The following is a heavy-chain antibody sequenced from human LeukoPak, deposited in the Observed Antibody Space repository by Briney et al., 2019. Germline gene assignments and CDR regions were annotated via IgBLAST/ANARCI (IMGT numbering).Heavy chain of an antibody. Sequence: PSETLSLTCNVSGGSISSYYWSWIRQPPGKGLEWIGYIYYSGSTNYNPSLKSRVTISVDTSKNQFSLKLSSVTAADTAVYYCARDSSSWTHYYYYYGMDVWGQGTTVTVSS. D-gene: IGHD6-13*01. CDR3: ARDSSSWTHYYYYYGMDV. J-gene: IGHJ6*02. CDR1: GGSISSYY. V-gene: IGHV4-59*01. CDR2: IYYSGST.